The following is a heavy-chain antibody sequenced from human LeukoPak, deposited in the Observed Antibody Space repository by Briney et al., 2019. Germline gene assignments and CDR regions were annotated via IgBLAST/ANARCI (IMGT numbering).Heavy chain of an antibody. D-gene: IGHD5-18*01. CDR1: GFTFGSYW. CDR3: AREGYSYAYYFDY. J-gene: IGHJ4*02. Sequence: SGGSLRLSCAASGFTFGSYWMNWVRQAPGKGLEWVANIKQDGSEKNYVDSVKGRFIISRDNAKNSLYLQMNSLRAEDTAVYYCAREGYSYAYYFDYWGQGTLVTVSS. CDR2: IKQDGSEK. V-gene: IGHV3-7*01.